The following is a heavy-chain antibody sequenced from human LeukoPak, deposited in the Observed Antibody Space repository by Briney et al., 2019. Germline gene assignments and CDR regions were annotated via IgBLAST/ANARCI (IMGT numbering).Heavy chain of an antibody. CDR3: ARRGWSYYFDY. J-gene: IGHJ4*02. V-gene: IGHV3-74*01. CDR2: INSDGTST. CDR1: GFTISNYW. Sequence: PGGTLRLSCAASGFTISNYWMHWVRQDPGKGPVWFSGINSDGTSTSYADSLRGRFTISVDNTRNTLYLQMNTLRAEDTAVYYCARRGWSYYFDYWGQGTLVTVSS.